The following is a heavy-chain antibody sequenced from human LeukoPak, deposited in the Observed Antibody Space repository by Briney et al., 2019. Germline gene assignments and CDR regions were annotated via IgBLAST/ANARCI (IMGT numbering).Heavy chain of an antibody. J-gene: IGHJ3*02. D-gene: IGHD5-18*01. CDR3: ARVGAGEWDTAMVTAAFDI. Sequence: SETLSLTCSVSGGSIRSSDDYWGFVRQTPGKGLEWMGSIYYTGSSHYNPSLKSRATISVDTSKNQFSLKLSSVTAADTAVYYCARVGAGEWDTAMVTAAFDIWGQGTMVTVSS. CDR2: IYYTGSS. V-gene: IGHV4-39*07. CDR1: GGSIRSSDDY.